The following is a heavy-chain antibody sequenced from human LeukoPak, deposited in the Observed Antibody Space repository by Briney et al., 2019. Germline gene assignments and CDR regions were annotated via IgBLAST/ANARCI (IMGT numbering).Heavy chain of an antibody. CDR3: ARAALTVAPAYGMDV. Sequence: SGKVSCKASGGTLSSYAISCVRQAPGQGLEWMGGIIPIFGTANYAQKSQGRVTITADESTSTAYMELSSLRSEDTAVYYCARAALTVAPAYGMDVWGQGTTVTVSS. CDR1: GGTLSSYA. CDR2: IIPIFGTA. D-gene: IGHD3-22*01. J-gene: IGHJ6*02. V-gene: IGHV1-69*13.